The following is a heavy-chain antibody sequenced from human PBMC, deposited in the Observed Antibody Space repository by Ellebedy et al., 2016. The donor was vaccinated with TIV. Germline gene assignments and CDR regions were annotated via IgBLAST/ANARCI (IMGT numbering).Heavy chain of an antibody. CDR1: GDSISSSSHY. CDR2: SYYSGST. CDR3: SRQDSGRYSYYGMDV. Sequence: MPSETLSLTCTVSGDSISSSSHYRGWIRQPPGKGLEWIGSSYYSGSTYYNPSLKSRVTISVDTSKNQFSLKLSSVTAADTAVYYCSRQDSGRYSYYGMDVWGQGTTVTVSS. D-gene: IGHD1-26*01. V-gene: IGHV4-39*01. J-gene: IGHJ6*02.